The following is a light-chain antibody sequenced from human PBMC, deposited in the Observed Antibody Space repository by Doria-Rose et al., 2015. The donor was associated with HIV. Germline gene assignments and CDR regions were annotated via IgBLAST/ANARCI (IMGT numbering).Light chain of an antibody. CDR2: AAS. CDR3: QQSCSTPLT. Sequence: DIRLTQSPSSLSASVGDRVTITCRASQSTGSFLNWYQQKPGKAPKLLIYAASSLQNGFPSRFSGSGSGTAFTLTISSLQPEDFATYFCQQSCSTPLTFGGGTKVEIK. J-gene: IGKJ4*01. V-gene: IGKV1-39*01. CDR1: QSTGSF.